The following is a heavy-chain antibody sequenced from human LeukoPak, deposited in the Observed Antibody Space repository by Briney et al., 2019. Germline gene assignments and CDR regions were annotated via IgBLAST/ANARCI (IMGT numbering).Heavy chain of an antibody. D-gene: IGHD3-10*01. CDR2: IQSKTDGGTT. CDR3: ATLTVRGVINI. Sequence: PGGSLRLSCAASGFIFSNTWMNWVRQAPGKGLEWVGRIQSKTDGGTTEYAAPVKGRFTISRDDSKTTLYLQMNSLKTEDTAVYYCATLTVRGVINIWGQGTLVTVSS. V-gene: IGHV3-15*01. CDR1: GFIFSNTW. J-gene: IGHJ4*02.